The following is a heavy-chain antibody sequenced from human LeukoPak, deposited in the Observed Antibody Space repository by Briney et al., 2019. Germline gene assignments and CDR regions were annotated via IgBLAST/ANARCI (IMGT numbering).Heavy chain of an antibody. CDR2: IYSGGST. CDR3: ARDREDIVVVPAADSHYYYYYYMDV. J-gene: IGHJ6*03. Sequence: GGSLRPSCAASGFTFSSYWMHWVRQAPGKGLEWVSVIYSGGSTYYADSVKGRFTISRDNSKNTLYLQMNSLRAEDTAVYYCARDREDIVVVPAADSHYYYYYYMDVWGKGTTVTISS. CDR1: GFTFSSYW. V-gene: IGHV3-53*01. D-gene: IGHD2-2*01.